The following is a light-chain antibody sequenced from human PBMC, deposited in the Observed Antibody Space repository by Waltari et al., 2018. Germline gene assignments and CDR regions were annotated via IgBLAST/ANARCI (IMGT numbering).Light chain of an antibody. V-gene: IGKV1-39*01. CDR1: QSISSY. J-gene: IGKJ3*01. Sequence: DIQMTQSPSSLSASVGDRVTITCRASQSISSYLNWYQQKPGKAPKLLIYAASSLQSGVPSRFSGSGSGTDLALTINSLQPEDFATYYCQQSSSTPPFTFGPGTKVDIK. CDR2: AAS. CDR3: QQSSSTPPFT.